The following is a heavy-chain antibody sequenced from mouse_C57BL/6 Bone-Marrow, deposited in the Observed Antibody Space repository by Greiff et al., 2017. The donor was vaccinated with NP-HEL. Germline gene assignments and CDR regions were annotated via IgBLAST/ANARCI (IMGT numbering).Heavy chain of an antibody. CDR1: GYTFTDYY. D-gene: IGHD2-2*01. CDR3: ARYGYGYYFDY. V-gene: IGHV1-19*01. Sequence: VQLQQSGPVLVKPGASVKMSCKASGYTFTDYYMNWVKQSHGKSLEWIGVINPYNGGTSYNQKFKGKATLTVDKSSSTAYMELNSLTSEDSAVYYCARYGYGYYFDYWGQGTTLTVSS. CDR2: INPYNGGT. J-gene: IGHJ2*01.